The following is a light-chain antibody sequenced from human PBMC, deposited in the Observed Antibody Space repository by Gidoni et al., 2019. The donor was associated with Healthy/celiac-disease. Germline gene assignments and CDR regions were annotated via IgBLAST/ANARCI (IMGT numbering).Light chain of an antibody. CDR2: EVR. CDR3: SSYTSSSTLV. V-gene: IGLV2-14*01. J-gene: IGLJ2*01. Sequence: QSALTQPASVYGSPGQSITISCTGTSSDIGDYNYVSWYQQHPGKAPKLMIYEVRNRPSGVSNRFSGSKSGNTASLTISGLQAEDDADYYCSSYTSSSTLVFGRGTKLTVL. CDR1: SSDIGDYNY.